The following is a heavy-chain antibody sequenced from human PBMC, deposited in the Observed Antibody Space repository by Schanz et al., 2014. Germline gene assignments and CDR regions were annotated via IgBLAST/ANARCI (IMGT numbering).Heavy chain of an antibody. CDR3: ARVHIATYHYNSPGAFDI. J-gene: IGHJ3*02. D-gene: IGHD3-10*01. CDR1: GYIFGSHG. CDR2: INAHTGNT. Sequence: QLMQSGSEVRKPGASVKVSCKASGYIFGSHGMTWVRQAPGQGPELMGWINAHTGNTQYAQKFQGRVNMTMDTVTTTVHLELTRLRSDDTAIYYCARVHIATYHYNSPGAFDIWGQGTRVTVSS. V-gene: IGHV1-18*01.